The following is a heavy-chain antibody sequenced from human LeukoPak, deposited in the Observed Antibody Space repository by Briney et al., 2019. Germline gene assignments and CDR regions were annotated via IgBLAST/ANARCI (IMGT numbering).Heavy chain of an antibody. CDR2: ITSSGGDT. Sequence: GGSLRLSCAASGFTFSSYALAWVRQAPGKGLEWVSSITSSGGDTYYVDSVKGRFTISGDNSKNTLYLQMNSLRAEDTAVYYCARGSRGTYDCWGQGTLVTVSS. J-gene: IGHJ4*02. CDR1: GFTFSSYA. CDR3: ARGSRGTYDC. V-gene: IGHV3-23*01. D-gene: IGHD3-16*01.